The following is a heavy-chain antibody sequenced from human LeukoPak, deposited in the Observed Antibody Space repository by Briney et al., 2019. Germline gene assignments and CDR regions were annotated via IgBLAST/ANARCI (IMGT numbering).Heavy chain of an antibody. CDR1: GYTLTELS. J-gene: IGHJ6*02. D-gene: IGHD5-18*01. CDR3: ATDGSGRGYSYGYYYYGMDV. CDR2: FDPEDGET. V-gene: IGHV1-24*01. Sequence: GASVKVSCKVSGYTLTELSMHWVRQAPGKGLEWMGGFDPEDGETIYAQKFQGRVTMTEDTSTDTAYMELSSLRSEDTAVYYCATDGSGRGYSYGYYYYGMDVWGQGTTVTVSS.